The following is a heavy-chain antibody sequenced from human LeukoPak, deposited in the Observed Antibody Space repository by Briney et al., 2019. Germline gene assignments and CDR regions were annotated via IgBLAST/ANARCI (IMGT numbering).Heavy chain of an antibody. CDR2: ILPGDSTT. CDR3: ALHPAQGSGSLDF. J-gene: IGHJ4*02. Sequence: GGSLKISCKGSGYNFTNYWIGWVRQLPGECLEWMGIILPGDSTTTYSPSFQGQITISVDRSISTAYLRWSSLKASDTAIYYCALHPAQGSGSLDFWGQGTLVTVSS. V-gene: IGHV5-51*01. D-gene: IGHD3-10*01. CDR1: GYNFTNYW.